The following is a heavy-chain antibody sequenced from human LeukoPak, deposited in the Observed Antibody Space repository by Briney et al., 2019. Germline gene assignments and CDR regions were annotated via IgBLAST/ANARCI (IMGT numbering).Heavy chain of an antibody. Sequence: GESLKISCKGSGYSFTSYWIGWVRQMPGKGLEWMGIIYPGDSDTRYSPSFQGQVTISADKSISTAYLQWSSLKASDTAMYYCARLGPLPYHLPGGTSNRFDYWGQGTLVTVSS. J-gene: IGHJ4*02. CDR1: GYSFTSYW. V-gene: IGHV5-51*01. CDR3: ARLGPLPYHLPGGTSNRFDY. CDR2: IYPGDSDT. D-gene: IGHD2-2*01.